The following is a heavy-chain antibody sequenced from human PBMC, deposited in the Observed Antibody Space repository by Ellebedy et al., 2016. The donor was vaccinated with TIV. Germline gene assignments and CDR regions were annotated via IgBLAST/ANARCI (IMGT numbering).Heavy chain of an antibody. Sequence: GESLKISXAASGFTFSSYAMHWVRQAPGKGLEWVAVISYDGSNKYYADSVKGRFTISRDNAKNSLYLQMNSLRAEDTALYYCAKGRVSSSWSSFDYWGQGTLVTVSS. CDR3: AKGRVSSSWSSFDY. CDR2: ISYDGSNK. D-gene: IGHD6-13*01. J-gene: IGHJ4*02. CDR1: GFTFSSYA. V-gene: IGHV3-30-3*01.